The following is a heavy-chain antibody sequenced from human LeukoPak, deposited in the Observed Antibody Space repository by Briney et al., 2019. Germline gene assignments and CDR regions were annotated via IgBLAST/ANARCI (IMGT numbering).Heavy chain of an antibody. CDR2: IYSGGST. J-gene: IGHJ4*02. Sequence: GGSLRLSCAASGVTFSSNYMSWVRQAPGKGVEWGSVIYSGGSTYYADSVKGRFTISRDNSKNTLYLQMNSLRAEDTAVYYCARVHNLAVADVDYFDYWGQGTLVTVSS. V-gene: IGHV3-53*01. D-gene: IGHD6-19*01. CDR1: GVTFSSNY. CDR3: ARVHNLAVADVDYFDY.